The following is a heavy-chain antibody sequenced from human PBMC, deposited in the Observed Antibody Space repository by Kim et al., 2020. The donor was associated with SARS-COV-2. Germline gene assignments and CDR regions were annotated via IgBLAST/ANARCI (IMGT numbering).Heavy chain of an antibody. V-gene: IGHV4-59*01. CDR1: GGSFSGYY. Sequence: SETLSLTCSVSGGSFSGYYWNWIRQSPGKGLEWIGYIFYAGSSNYNPSLKGRVSISIDTSRNQYSLELRSVTAADTAVYDCAKGPVAKGVYYYYGMDVWG. D-gene: IGHD6-19*01. J-gene: IGHJ6*01. CDR3: AKGPVAKGVYYYYGMDV. CDR2: IFYAGSS.